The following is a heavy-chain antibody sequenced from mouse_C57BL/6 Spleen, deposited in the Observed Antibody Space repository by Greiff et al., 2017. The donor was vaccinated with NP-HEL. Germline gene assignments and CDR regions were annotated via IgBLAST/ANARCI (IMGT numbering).Heavy chain of an antibody. D-gene: IGHD1-1*01. V-gene: IGHV14-4*01. CDR2: IDPENGDT. CDR3: TTHYYGSSTGAWFAY. J-gene: IGHJ3*01. CDR1: GFNIKDDY. Sequence: EVQLQQSGAELVRPGASVKLSCTASGFNIKDDYMHWVKQRPEQGLEWIGWIDPENGDTEYASKFQGKATITADTPSNTAYLQLSRLTSEDAAVYYCTTHYYGSSTGAWFAYWGQGTLVTVSA.